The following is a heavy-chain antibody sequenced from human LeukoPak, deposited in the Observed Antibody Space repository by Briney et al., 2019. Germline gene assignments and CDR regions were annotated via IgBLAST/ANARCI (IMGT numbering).Heavy chain of an antibody. CDR1: GASMDGYF. V-gene: IGHV4-4*09. D-gene: IGHD3-10*01. CDR3: ATRGY. CDR2: IYSGGDT. Sequence: SETLSLTCTVSGASMDGYFWSWIRQPPGKGLEWIGFIYSGGDTSYSPSLRSRLTIAVDTSKSQFSLKLYSVTAADTAVYYCATRGYRGQGTLVTVSS. J-gene: IGHJ4*02.